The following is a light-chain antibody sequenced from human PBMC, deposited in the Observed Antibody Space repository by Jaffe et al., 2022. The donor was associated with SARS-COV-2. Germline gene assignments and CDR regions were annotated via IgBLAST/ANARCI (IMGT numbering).Light chain of an antibody. CDR3: QQSKYWPPWT. Sequence: EIVLTQSPATLSVSPGERATLSCRASQSVGRTLAWYQQKPGQAPRLLIHAATTRAAGIPARFSGSGSETEFTLTISSLQTEDFAVYYCQQSKYWPPWTFGQGTKVEIK. CDR1: QSVGRT. J-gene: IGKJ1*01. V-gene: IGKV3-15*01. CDR2: AAT.